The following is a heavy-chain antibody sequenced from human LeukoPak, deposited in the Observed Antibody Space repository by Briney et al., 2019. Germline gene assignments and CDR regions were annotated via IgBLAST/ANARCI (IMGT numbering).Heavy chain of an antibody. Sequence: PGGSLRLSCVASGLTFSAYSMNWVRQAPGQGLDWISYISRNSQSQEYADSVKGRFTISRDNAKNSVFLQMNSLREEDTAVYYCVEKVGPNAFDVRGQGTMVTLSS. CDR2: ISRNSQSQ. D-gene: IGHD3-10*01. J-gene: IGHJ3*01. CDR1: GLTFSAYS. CDR3: VEKVGPNAFDV. V-gene: IGHV3-48*02.